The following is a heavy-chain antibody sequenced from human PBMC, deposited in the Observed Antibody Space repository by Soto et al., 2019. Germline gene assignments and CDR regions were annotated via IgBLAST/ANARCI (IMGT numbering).Heavy chain of an antibody. D-gene: IGHD2-15*01. Sequence: QLQLQESGPGLVKPSETLSLTCTVSGGSISSSSYYWGWIRQPPGKGLEWIGSIYYSGSTYYNPSLKSRVTISVDTSKNQFSLKLSSVTAADTAVYYCARHSYLSGGYYMDVWDKGTTVTVSS. J-gene: IGHJ6*03. CDR2: IYYSGST. CDR1: GGSISSSSYY. V-gene: IGHV4-39*01. CDR3: ARHSYLSGGYYMDV.